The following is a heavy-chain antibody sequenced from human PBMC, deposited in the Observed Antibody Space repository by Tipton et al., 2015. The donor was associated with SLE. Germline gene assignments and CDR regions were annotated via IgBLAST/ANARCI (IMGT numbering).Heavy chain of an antibody. CDR1: GDSIGGSTYY. Sequence: TLSLTCSVSGDSIGGSTYYWGWIRQPPGKGLEWMGTIYYTGNTYYSPSLKSRVTMSVDTSRNHFSLKLSSVTAADTAVYYCATRQQGYYYMDVWGKGTTVTVSS. CDR3: ATRQQGYYYMDV. J-gene: IGHJ6*03. V-gene: IGHV4-39*01. CDR2: IYYTGNT.